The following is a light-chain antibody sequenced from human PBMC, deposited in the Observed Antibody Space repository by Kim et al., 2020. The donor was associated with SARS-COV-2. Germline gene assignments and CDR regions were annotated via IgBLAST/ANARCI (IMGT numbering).Light chain of an antibody. Sequence: PGERATLSCRASQSVSSYLAWYQQKPGQAPRLLIYDASNRATGIPARFSGSGSGTDFTLTISSLEPEDFAVYYCQQRHNWSPALTFGGGTKVDIK. CDR2: DAS. J-gene: IGKJ4*01. V-gene: IGKV3-11*01. CDR3: QQRHNWSPALT. CDR1: QSVSSY.